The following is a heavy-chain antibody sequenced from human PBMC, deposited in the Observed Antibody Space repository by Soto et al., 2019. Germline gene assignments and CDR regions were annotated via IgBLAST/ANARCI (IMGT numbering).Heavy chain of an antibody. Sequence: GGSLRLSCAASGFTFSSYAMHWVRQAPGKGLEWVAVISYDGSNKYYADSVKGRFTISRDNSKNTLYLQMNSLRAEDTAVYYCARGGGPGCSGGSCDYFDWFDPWGQGTLVTVSS. V-gene: IGHV3-30-3*01. J-gene: IGHJ5*02. CDR2: ISYDGSNK. CDR1: GFTFSSYA. D-gene: IGHD2-15*01. CDR3: ARGGGPGCSGGSCDYFDWFDP.